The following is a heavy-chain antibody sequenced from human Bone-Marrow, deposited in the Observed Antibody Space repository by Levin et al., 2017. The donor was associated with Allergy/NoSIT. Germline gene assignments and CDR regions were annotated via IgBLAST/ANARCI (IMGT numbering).Heavy chain of an antibody. Sequence: GGSLRLSCKASGGTFSSYAISWVRQAPGQGLEWMGGIIPIFGTANYAQKFQGRVTITADESTSTAYMELSSLRSEDTAVYYCARGEYYDILTGYYGTRYYYYGMDVWGQGTTVTVSS. D-gene: IGHD3-9*01. CDR2: IIPIFGTA. CDR1: GGTFSSYA. CDR3: ARGEYYDILTGYYGTRYYYYGMDV. J-gene: IGHJ6*02. V-gene: IGHV1-69*01.